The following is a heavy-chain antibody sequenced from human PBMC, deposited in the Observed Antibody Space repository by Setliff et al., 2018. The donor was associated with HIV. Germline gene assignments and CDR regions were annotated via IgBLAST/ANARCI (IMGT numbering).Heavy chain of an antibody. J-gene: IGHJ4*02. CDR2: IRYDGSNK. CDR3: AKRATATAPFDY. D-gene: IGHD2-15*01. Sequence: GGSLRLSCAASGFTFSSYGMHWVRQAPGKGLEWVAFIRYDGSNKYYADSVKGRFTISRDNSRTTMYLQMNSLRAEDTAVYYCAKRATATAPFDYWGQGTLVTVSS. CDR1: GFTFSSYG. V-gene: IGHV3-30*02.